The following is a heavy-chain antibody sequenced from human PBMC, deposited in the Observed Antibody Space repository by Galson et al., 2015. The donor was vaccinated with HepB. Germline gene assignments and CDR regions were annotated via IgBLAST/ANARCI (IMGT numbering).Heavy chain of an antibody. CDR2: ISPNSGVT. D-gene: IGHD1-7*01. V-gene: IGHV1-2*02. Sequence: SVKVSCKASGYTFTGFYVHWVRQAPGQGLEWMGWISPNSGVTNSAQKFQGRVTMTRDTSINTAYMEVNRLRSDDTAIYYCARGMKHNWSYEADYWGQGTLVTVSS. J-gene: IGHJ4*02. CDR3: ARGMKHNWSYEADY. CDR1: GYTFTGFY.